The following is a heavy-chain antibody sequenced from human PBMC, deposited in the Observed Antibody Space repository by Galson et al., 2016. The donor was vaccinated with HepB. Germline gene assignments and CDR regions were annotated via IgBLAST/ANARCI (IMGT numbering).Heavy chain of an antibody. J-gene: IGHJ6*02. V-gene: IGHV3-21*06. D-gene: IGHD2-21*02. CDR2: ISSSSTFT. Sequence: SLRLSCAASGFTFTSYTFNWVRQAPGKGLESVSSISSSSTFTSYADSVRGRFTVSRDDANNSVFLQMNGLSAEDTATYYCARAWVTKVGGHHYGLDVWGQGTPVTVS. CDR3: ARAWVTKVGGHHYGLDV. CDR1: GFTFTSYT.